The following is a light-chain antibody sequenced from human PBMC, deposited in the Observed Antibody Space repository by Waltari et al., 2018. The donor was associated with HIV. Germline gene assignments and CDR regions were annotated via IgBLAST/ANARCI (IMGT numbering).Light chain of an antibody. Sequence: DVQMTQSPSSLSASVGDRVTITCQASQDISKYLNWFQQKPGKAPKLLIYDASNLKTGVPSRFRGKGSWKSFTFTISSLQPEDIATYYCQQYDNLPLTFGGGTKVELK. CDR1: QDISKY. J-gene: IGKJ4*01. CDR2: DAS. CDR3: QQYDNLPLT. V-gene: IGKV1-33*01.